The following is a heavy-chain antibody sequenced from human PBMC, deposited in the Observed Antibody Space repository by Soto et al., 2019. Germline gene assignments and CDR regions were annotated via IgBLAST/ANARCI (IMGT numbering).Heavy chain of an antibody. V-gene: IGHV1-18*01. D-gene: IGHD6-19*01. CDR1: GYTFTSYG. J-gene: IGHJ4*02. Sequence: QVQLVQSVAEVKKPGASVKVSCKASGYTFTSYGISWVRQAPGQVLEWMGWISAYNGNTNYAQKLQGRVTMTTDTSTSTAYMELRSLRSDDTAVYYCARDGSSTVAGSWVDYWGQGTLVTVSS. CDR2: ISAYNGNT. CDR3: ARDGSSTVAGSWVDY.